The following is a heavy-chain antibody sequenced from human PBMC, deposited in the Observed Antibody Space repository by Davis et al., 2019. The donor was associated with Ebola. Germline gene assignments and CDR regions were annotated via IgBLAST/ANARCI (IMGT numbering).Heavy chain of an antibody. CDR1: GGSISSSSYY. V-gene: IGHV4-39*01. CDR2: IYYSGST. CDR3: ARQARLSLDY. Sequence: SETLSLTCTVSGGSISSSSYYWGWIRQPPGKGLEWIGSIYYSGSTYYNPSLKSRVTISVDTSKNQFSLKLSSVTAADTAVYYWARQARLSLDYWGQGTLVTVSS. J-gene: IGHJ4*02. D-gene: IGHD6-19*01.